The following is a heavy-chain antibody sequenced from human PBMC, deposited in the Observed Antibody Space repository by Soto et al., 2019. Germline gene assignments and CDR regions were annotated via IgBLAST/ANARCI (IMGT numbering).Heavy chain of an antibody. D-gene: IGHD3-10*01. CDR3: ARGVGSGTYYNQYNWFDP. CDR1: GYTFTNYG. V-gene: IGHV1-18*01. J-gene: IGHJ5*02. Sequence: QVQLVQSGAEVKKPGASVKVSCKASGYTFTNYGIIWVRQAPGQGLEWMGWINTYNGNTNHAQKLQGRVTMTTDTPTSTAYMELRSLRSDDTAVYYCARGVGSGTYYNQYNWFDPWGQGTLVTVSS. CDR2: INTYNGNT.